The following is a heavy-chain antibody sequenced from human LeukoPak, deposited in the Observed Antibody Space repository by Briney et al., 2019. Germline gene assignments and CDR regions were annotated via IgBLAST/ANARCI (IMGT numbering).Heavy chain of an antibody. V-gene: IGHV4-59*01. CDR1: GASISSYY. D-gene: IGHD1-14*01. CDR3: ARGAIRIGLFDY. J-gene: IGHJ4*02. CDR2: IYYSGST. Sequence: SETLSLTCTVSGASISSYYWSWIRQPPGKGLEWIGYIYYSGSTNYNPSLKSRVTISVDTSKNQFSLKLSSVTAADTAVYYCARGAIRIGLFDYWGQGTLVTVSS.